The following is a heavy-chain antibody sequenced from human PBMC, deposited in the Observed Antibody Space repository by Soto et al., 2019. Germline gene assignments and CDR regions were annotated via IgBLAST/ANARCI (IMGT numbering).Heavy chain of an antibody. D-gene: IGHD3-22*01. V-gene: IGHV1-18*01. Sequence: QVRLVQSGAELRKPGASVKVSCEAFGYSFSHYGVNWVRQAPGQGLEWMGWINPYNGNRNYAQKFEDRLTMTAATSTNTLCLELRRLKADDTAIYNCARDRLRGYDSSGFYSWGQGTLVTVSS. CDR2: INPYNGNR. CDR1: GYSFSHYG. CDR3: ARDRLRGYDSSGFYS. J-gene: IGHJ4*02.